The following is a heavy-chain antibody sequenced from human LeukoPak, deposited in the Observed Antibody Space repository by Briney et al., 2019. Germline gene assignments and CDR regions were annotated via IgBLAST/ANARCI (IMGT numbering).Heavy chain of an antibody. CDR2: INHSGST. Sequence: SETLSLTCAVYGGSSSGYYWSWIRQPPGKGLEWIGEINHSGSTNYNPSLKSRVTISVDTSKNQFSLKLSSVTAADTDVYYCARDGCSGGSCYFYFDYWGQGTLVTVSS. D-gene: IGHD2-15*01. V-gene: IGHV4-34*01. J-gene: IGHJ4*02. CDR3: ARDGCSGGSCYFYFDY. CDR1: GGSSSGYY.